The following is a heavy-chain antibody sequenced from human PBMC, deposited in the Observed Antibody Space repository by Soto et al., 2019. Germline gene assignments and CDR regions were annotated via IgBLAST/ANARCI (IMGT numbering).Heavy chain of an antibody. V-gene: IGHV4-34*01. CDR2: INHSGDT. J-gene: IGHJ4*02. Sequence: QVQLQQWGAGLLKPSETLSLTCAVYGVSFSGYYWSWIRQSPGKGLEWIGEINHSGDTNYKPSLKSRVTISLDTSKNQFSLKLTSVTAADTAVYYCARADETAGNFDYWGQGTLVTVSS. CDR1: GVSFSGYY. CDR3: ARADETAGNFDY.